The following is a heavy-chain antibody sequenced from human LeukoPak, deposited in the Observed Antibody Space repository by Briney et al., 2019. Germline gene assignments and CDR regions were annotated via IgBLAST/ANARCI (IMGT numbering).Heavy chain of an antibody. CDR2: ISWNSGSI. D-gene: IGHD5-24*01. CDR1: GFTFDDYA. V-gene: IGHV3-9*01. CDR3: ARSSSYYYYYGMDV. J-gene: IGHJ6*02. Sequence: PGRSLRLSCAASGFTFDDYAMHWVRQAPGKGLEWVSGISWNSGSIGYADSVKGRFTISRDNAKNSLYLQMNSLRAEDTAVYYCARSSSYYYYYGMDVWGQGTTVTVSS.